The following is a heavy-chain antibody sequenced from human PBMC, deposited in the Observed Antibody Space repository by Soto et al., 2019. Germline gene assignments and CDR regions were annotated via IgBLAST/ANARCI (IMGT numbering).Heavy chain of an antibody. Sequence: QLQLQESGPGLVKPSETLSLTCTVSGGSISSSSYYWGWIRQPPGKGLEWIGSIYYSGSTYYNPSFKSRVPISVDTSKNQFSLKLSSVPAADTTVYSCARSQPQLPAASDTGFAPWGLVTLVTVSS. V-gene: IGHV4-39*01. CDR2: IYYSGST. CDR3: ARSQPQLPAASDTGFAP. D-gene: IGHD2-2*01. CDR1: GGSISSSSYY. J-gene: IGHJ5*02.